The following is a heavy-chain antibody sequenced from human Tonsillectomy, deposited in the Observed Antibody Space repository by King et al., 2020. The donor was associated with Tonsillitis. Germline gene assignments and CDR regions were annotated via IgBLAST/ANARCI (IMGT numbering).Heavy chain of an antibody. J-gene: IGHJ3*02. Sequence: VQLVESGGGVVQPGRSLRLSCAASGFTFSSYAMHLVRQAPGKGLEWVAVISYDGSNKYYADSVKGRFTISSEHSKNTRYLQMNSPRAEETAVYYFAGGLYGYYAEGAFDIWGQGTTVIVSS. CDR2: ISYDGSNK. CDR3: AGGLYGYYAEGAFDI. V-gene: IGHV3-30-3*01. D-gene: IGHD4-17*01. CDR1: GFTFSSYA.